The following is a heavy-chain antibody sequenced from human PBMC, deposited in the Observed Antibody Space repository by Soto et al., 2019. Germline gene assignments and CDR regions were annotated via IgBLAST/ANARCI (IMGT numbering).Heavy chain of an antibody. J-gene: IGHJ6*02. Sequence: QVQLQESGPGLVKPSQTLSLTCTVSGGSISSGGYYWSWIRQHPGKGLEWIGYIYYSGSTYYNPSLKSRVTISVDTSKNQFSLKLSSVSAADTAVYYCAREGSMRYYYYGMDVWGQGTTVTVSS. V-gene: IGHV4-31*03. CDR1: GGSISSGGYY. D-gene: IGHD3-22*01. CDR2: IYYSGST. CDR3: AREGSMRYYYYGMDV.